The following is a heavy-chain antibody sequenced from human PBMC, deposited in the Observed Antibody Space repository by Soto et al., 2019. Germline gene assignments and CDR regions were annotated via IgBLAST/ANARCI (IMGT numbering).Heavy chain of an antibody. CDR2: IYWDDDK. CDR3: AHRYYDILTGPVGFDY. V-gene: IGHV2-5*02. J-gene: IGHJ4*02. CDR1: GFSLSTSGVG. Sequence: SGPTLVNPTQTLTLTCTFSGFSLSTSGVGVGWIRQPPGKALEWLALIYWDDDKRYSPSLKSRLTITKDTSKNQVVLTMTNMDPVDTATYYCAHRYYDILTGPVGFDYWGQGTLVTVSS. D-gene: IGHD3-9*01.